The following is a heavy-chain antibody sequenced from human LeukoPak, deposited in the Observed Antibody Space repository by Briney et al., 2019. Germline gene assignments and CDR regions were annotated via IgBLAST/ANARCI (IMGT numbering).Heavy chain of an antibody. CDR3: ARDRIAAAGENWFDP. D-gene: IGHD6-13*01. CDR1: GYTFSGYY. V-gene: IGHV1-2*02. Sequence: ASVKVSCKASGYTFSGYYMHWVRQAPGQGLEWVGWINPNSGGTNYAQKFQGRVTMTRDTSISTAYMELSRLRSDDTAVYYCARDRIAAAGENWFDPWDQGTLVTVSS. CDR2: INPNSGGT. J-gene: IGHJ5*02.